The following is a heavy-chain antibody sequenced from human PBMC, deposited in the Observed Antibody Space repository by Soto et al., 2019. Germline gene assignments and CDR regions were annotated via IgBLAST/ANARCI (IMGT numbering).Heavy chain of an antibody. D-gene: IGHD4-17*01. CDR1: GFTFNTYS. CDR3: ARAGGTTVTGLWHFDS. J-gene: IGHJ4*02. CDR2: IWYDGTKK. V-gene: IGHV3-33*01. Sequence: QVQLEESGGGVVQPGRSLRLSCEASGFTFNTYSMHWVRQPPGKGLELLAAIWYDGTKKYYADSVKGRFIISRDNSKKTLYLEMNSLRAEDTAVYYCARAGGTTVTGLWHFDSWGQGTLVTVSS.